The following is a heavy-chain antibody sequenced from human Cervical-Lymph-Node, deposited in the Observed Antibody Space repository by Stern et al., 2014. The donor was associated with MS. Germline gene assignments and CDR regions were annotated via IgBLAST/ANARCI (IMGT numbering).Heavy chain of an antibody. D-gene: IGHD5-18*01. J-gene: IGHJ4*02. CDR2: LDWDDDK. V-gene: IGHV2-70*01. CDR3: ARGRGYSYGWYYFDY. Sequence: QITLKESGPALVKPTQTLTLTCTFSGFSLSASGMSVSWIRQPPGKALEWLALLDWDDDKFYTTSLKTRLTVSKDTSKNQVVLTMTNMDPVDTANYYCARGRGYSYGWYYFDYWGQGTLITVSS. CDR1: GFSLSASGMS.